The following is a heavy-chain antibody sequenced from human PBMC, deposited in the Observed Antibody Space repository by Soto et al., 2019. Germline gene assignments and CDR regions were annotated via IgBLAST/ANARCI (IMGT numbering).Heavy chain of an antibody. J-gene: IGHJ4*02. V-gene: IGHV1-69*13. CDR2: IIPIFGTA. CDR1: GGTFSSYA. CDR3: ARAPYCSGGSCYSMFDY. Sequence: SVKVSCKASGGTFSSYAISWVRQAPGQGLEWMGGIIPIFGTANYAQKFQGGVTITADESTSTAYMELSSLRSEDTAVYYCARAPYCSGGSCYSMFDYWGQGTLVTVSS. D-gene: IGHD2-15*01.